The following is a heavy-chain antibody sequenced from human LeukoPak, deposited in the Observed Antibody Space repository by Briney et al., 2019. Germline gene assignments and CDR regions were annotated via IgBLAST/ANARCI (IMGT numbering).Heavy chain of an antibody. D-gene: IGHD4-17*01. V-gene: IGHV4-34*01. CDR3: ARDVVPRDYGDTLNAYDL. J-gene: IGHJ3*01. CDR2: IHHDGRT. CDR1: GGSLSGYY. Sequence: PSETLSLTCAVSGGSLSGYYWSWIRQSPGKRLEWMGDIHHDGRTKYKSSFKSRITIFLVSSKNEVSLRLSPVTPADTALYFCARDVVPRDYGDTLNAYDLWGQGTMVTV.